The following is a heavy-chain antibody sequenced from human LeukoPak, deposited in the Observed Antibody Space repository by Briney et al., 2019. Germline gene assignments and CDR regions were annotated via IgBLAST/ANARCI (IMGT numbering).Heavy chain of an antibody. Sequence: PSETLSLTCTVSGGSISSGGYYWSWIRQHPGKGLEWIGYIYYSGSTYYNPSLKSRVTISVDTSKNQFSLKLSSVTAADTAVYYCARIENDFWSGYVDYWGQGTLVTVSS. V-gene: IGHV4-31*03. CDR2: IYYSGST. J-gene: IGHJ4*02. CDR1: GGSISSGGYY. D-gene: IGHD3-3*01. CDR3: ARIENDFWSGYVDY.